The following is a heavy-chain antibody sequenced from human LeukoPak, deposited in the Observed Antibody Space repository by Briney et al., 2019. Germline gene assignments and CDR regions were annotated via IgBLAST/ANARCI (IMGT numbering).Heavy chain of an antibody. V-gene: IGHV4-59*01. Sequence: SETLSLTCTVSGGSISSYYWSWIRQPPGKGLEWIGYIYYSGSTNYNPSLKSRVTISVDTSKNQFSLKLSSVTAADTAVYYCARVKRYYDILTGYTPKYSFDYWGQGTLVTVSS. J-gene: IGHJ4*02. CDR3: ARVKRYYDILTGYTPKYSFDY. CDR2: IYYSGST. CDR1: GGSISSYY. D-gene: IGHD3-9*01.